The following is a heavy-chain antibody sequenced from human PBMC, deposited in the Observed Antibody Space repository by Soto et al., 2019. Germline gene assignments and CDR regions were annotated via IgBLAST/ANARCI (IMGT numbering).Heavy chain of an antibody. CDR3: VREYEGGCGSYPW. V-gene: IGHV1-46*03. Sequence: QLVQSGTEVKEPGASVRVSCKASGYIFSNYHMHWVRQVPGQGLEWMAIITPTGETTIYAQKFQGRITLTRDTSASTLYMQWSRLPSDDTAMYYCVREYEGGCGSYPWWGQGTLVTVSS. J-gene: IGHJ4*02. CDR2: ITPTGETT. D-gene: IGHD1-26*01. CDR1: GYIFSNYH.